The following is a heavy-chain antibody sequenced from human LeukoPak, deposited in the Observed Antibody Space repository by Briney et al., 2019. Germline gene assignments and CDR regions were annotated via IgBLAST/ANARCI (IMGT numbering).Heavy chain of an antibody. CDR2: ISSSSSTI. CDR3: ARTLGLDFWSGYLNDY. D-gene: IGHD3-3*01. J-gene: IGHJ4*02. V-gene: IGHV3-48*01. Sequence: GGSLRLSCAASGFTFSSYAMSWVRQAPGKGLEWVSYISSSSSTIYYADSVKGRFTISRDNAKNSLYLQMNSLRAEDTAVYYCARTLGLDFWSGYLNDYWGQGTLVTVSS. CDR1: GFTFSSYA.